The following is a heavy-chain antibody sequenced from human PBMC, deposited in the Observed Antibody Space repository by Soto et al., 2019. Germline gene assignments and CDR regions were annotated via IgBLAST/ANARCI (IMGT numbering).Heavy chain of an antibody. J-gene: IGHJ3*01. CDR2: ITGNGDYA. CDR3: GKDPNGDYFGAFDF. V-gene: IGHV3-23*01. D-gene: IGHD4-17*01. CDR1: GFTFSSYA. Sequence: GSLRLSCAASGFTFSSYALTWVRQAPGKGLEWVSSITGNGDYARYTDSVKGRFTIARDNAKNTLFLQMKSLRADDTAIYYCGKDPNGDYFGAFDFWGQGTMLTVSS.